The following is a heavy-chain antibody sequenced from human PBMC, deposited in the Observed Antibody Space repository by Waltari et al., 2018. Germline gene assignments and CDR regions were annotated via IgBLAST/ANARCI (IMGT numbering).Heavy chain of an antibody. CDR2: VFTDGKT. V-gene: IGHV4-4*07. Sequence: QVQLQESGPGLVKPSETLSLTCSVSGAPMTNYYWSWIRLPAGRGLEWIGRVFTDGKTHYVASLRSRVTMSMDTSKDQFSLKLTSVTAADTALYYCARAQEGHDAFDFWGQGTMVTVSS. CDR3: ARAQEGHDAFDF. CDR1: GAPMTNYY. J-gene: IGHJ3*01.